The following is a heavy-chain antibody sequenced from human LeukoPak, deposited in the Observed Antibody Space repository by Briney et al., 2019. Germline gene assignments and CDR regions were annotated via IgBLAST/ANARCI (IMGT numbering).Heavy chain of an antibody. CDR2: ISGSDGRT. Sequence: GGSLRLSCAASGFTFSNYVMSWVRQASGKGLEWVSSISGSDGRTDYADSVKGRFTISRDNSKNTLYLQMNSLRAEDTAVYYCAITPGGPDYWGQGTLVTVSS. CDR1: GFTFSNYV. J-gene: IGHJ4*02. V-gene: IGHV3-23*01. D-gene: IGHD3-10*01. CDR3: AITPGGPDY.